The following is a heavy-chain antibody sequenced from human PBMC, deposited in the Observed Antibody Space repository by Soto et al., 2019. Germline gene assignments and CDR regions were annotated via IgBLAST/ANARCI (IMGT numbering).Heavy chain of an antibody. Sequence: SVKVSCKASGGTFSSYAISWVRQAPGQGLEWMGGIIPIFGTANYAQKFQGRVTITADESTSTAYMELSSLRSEDTAVYYCASLLMQRSGSYRHIDYWGPGTLVTVSS. D-gene: IGHD1-26*01. CDR2: IIPIFGTA. CDR3: ASLLMQRSGSYRHIDY. V-gene: IGHV1-69*13. CDR1: GGTFSSYA. J-gene: IGHJ4*02.